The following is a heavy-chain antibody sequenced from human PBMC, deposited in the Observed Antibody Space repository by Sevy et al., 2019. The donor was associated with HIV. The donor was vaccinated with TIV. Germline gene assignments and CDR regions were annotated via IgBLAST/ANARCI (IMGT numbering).Heavy chain of an antibody. CDR2: IHYSGGT. V-gene: IGHV4-30-4*01. J-gene: IGHJ4*02. D-gene: IGHD5-12*01. CDR1: GGSISSSDSY. CDR3: VSKRGYNHGPFDY. Sequence: SETLSLTCTVSGGSISSSDSYWSWIRQPPGKGLEWIGYIHYSGGTYYNPFLKSRVAMSVDTSEKQFSLKLSFLTAADTAVCYCVSKRGYNHGPFDYWGQGTLVTVSS.